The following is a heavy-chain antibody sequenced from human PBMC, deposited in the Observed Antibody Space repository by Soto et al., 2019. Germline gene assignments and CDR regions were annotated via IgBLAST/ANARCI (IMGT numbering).Heavy chain of an antibody. V-gene: IGHV1-18*01. J-gene: IGHJ4*02. CDR3: ARGGAGISASGSDY. D-gene: IGHD6-13*01. Sequence: QVQLVQSGAEVKKPGASVKVSCKTSGYTFTSYGIAWVRQAPGQGLEWMGWISAYNGNTNYAQKLQDRITMTTDTSTSTAYMEGRSLRSDDTAVYYCARGGAGISASGSDYWGQGTLVTVSS. CDR2: ISAYNGNT. CDR1: GYTFTSYG.